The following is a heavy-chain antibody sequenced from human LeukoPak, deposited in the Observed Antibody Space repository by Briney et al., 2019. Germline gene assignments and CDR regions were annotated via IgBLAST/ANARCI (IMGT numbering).Heavy chain of an antibody. V-gene: IGHV3-21*01. CDR3: ARRGASRHPADY. CDR1: GFTFSSYS. Sequence: GGSLRLSCAASGFTFSSYSMNWVRQAPGKGLEWVSSISSSSSYIYYADSVKGRFTISRDNAKNSLYLQMNSLRAEDTAVYYCARRGASRHPADYWGQGTLVTVSS. J-gene: IGHJ4*02. D-gene: IGHD1-26*01. CDR2: ISSSSSYI.